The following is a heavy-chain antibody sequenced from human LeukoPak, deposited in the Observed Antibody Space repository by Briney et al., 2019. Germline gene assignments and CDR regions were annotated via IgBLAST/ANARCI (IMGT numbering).Heavy chain of an antibody. V-gene: IGHV4-59*01. D-gene: IGHD3-10*01. CDR1: GGSISSYY. Sequence: SETLSLTCTVSGGSISSYYWSWIRQPPGKGLEWIGYIYYSGSTNYSPSLKSRVTISVDTSKNQFSLKLSSVTAADTAVYYCARGFGELLYWFDPWGQGTLVTVSS. CDR2: IYYSGST. J-gene: IGHJ5*02. CDR3: ARGFGELLYWFDP.